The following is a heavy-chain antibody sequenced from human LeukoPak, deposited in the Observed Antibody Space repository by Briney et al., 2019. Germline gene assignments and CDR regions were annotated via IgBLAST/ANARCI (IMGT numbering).Heavy chain of an antibody. D-gene: IGHD6-13*01. V-gene: IGHV3-30*03. CDR1: GFTFSSYG. J-gene: IGHJ3*02. Sequence: RTGGSLRLSCAASGFTFSSYGMHWVRQAPGKRLEWVAVISYDGSNKYYADSVKGRFTISRDNSKNTLYLQMNSLRAEDTAVYYCAREVAAAGDAFDIWGQGTMVTVSS. CDR3: AREVAAAGDAFDI. CDR2: ISYDGSNK.